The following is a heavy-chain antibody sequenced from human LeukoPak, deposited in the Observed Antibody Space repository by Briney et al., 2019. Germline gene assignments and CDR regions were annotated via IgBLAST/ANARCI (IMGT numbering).Heavy chain of an antibody. V-gene: IGHV4-39*01. CDR3: ARHDCDSSRCSVNWFDP. CDR2: IYDSGNT. Sequence: SRTLSLTCTVSGVSMSSSPYYWGWIRQPPGKGLEWIGIIYDSGNTTYNPSLRSRLTISVDTSRNQFSLKLSSVTAADTAVYYCARHDCDSSRCSVNWFDPWGQGTLVTVSS. J-gene: IGHJ5*02. D-gene: IGHD2/OR15-2a*01. CDR1: GVSMSSSPYY.